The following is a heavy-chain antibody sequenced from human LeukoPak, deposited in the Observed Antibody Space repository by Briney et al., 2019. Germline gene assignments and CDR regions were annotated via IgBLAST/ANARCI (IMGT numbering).Heavy chain of an antibody. CDR1: GFTCIGSS. CDR3: TGNYYGSGTYADFDS. D-gene: IGHD3-10*01. J-gene: IGHJ4*02. Sequence: GGALRLSCAAAGFTCIGSSLHWVRQASGKGREWVGRIRSTANGYATAYAASVTGRFPISRDASKTTAYLQMDSLKTADTAVSYCTGNYYGSGTYADFDSWGQGTLVTASS. CDR2: IRSTANGYAT. V-gene: IGHV3-73*01.